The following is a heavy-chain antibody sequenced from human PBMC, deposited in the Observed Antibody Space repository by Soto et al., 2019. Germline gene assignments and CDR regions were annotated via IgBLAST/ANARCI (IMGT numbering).Heavy chain of an antibody. V-gene: IGHV5-51*01. CDR3: ARQSSYYDILTGFESPFDY. CDR1: GFTFSNYW. Sequence: PGESLKISCKTSGFTFSNYWIGWVRQMPGKGPEWMGIIYPGGSDTRYSPSFQGQVSISADKSISTAYLQWSSLRASDTAMYYCARQSSYYDILTGFESPFDYWGQGTLVTAPQ. J-gene: IGHJ4*02. CDR2: IYPGGSDT. D-gene: IGHD3-9*01.